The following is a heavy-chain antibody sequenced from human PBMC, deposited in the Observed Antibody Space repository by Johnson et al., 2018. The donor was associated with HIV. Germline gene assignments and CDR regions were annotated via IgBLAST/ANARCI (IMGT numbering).Heavy chain of an antibody. CDR2: ISYDGTNK. CDR3: ARASQWELDFDAFDI. Sequence: QVQLVESGGGLVQPGGSLRLSCAASGFTFSGFAMHWVRQAPGKGLEWLAFISYDGTNKYFTDSVRGRFTISSDNSKNTRYLQMNSLRAEDTAVYYCARASQWELDFDAFDIWGQGTMVTVSS. CDR1: GFTFSGFA. D-gene: IGHD1-26*01. J-gene: IGHJ3*02. V-gene: IGHV3-30-3*01.